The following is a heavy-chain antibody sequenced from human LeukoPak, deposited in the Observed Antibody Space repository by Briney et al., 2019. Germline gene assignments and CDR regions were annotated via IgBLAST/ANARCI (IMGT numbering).Heavy chain of an antibody. J-gene: IGHJ5*02. CDR1: GFTFSIAW. Sequence: GGSLRLSCAAPGFTFSIAWMSWVRQALGEGVWWVCRIKSKIDGGTTDYAAPVKGRFTISRDDSKNTLYLQMKTEDTAVYYCTTESAPLGGVDWFDPWGQGTLVTVSS. V-gene: IGHV3-15*01. CDR2: IKSKIDGGTT. CDR3: TTESAPLGGVDWFDP.